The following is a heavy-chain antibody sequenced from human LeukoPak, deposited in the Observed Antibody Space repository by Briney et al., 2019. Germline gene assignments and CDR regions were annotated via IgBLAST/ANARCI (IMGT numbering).Heavy chain of an antibody. CDR3: ARESTSDTAMISP. Sequence: ASVKVSCKASGGTFSSYAISWVRQAPGQGLEWMGGIIPIFGTANYAQKFQGRVTITADESTSTAYMELSSLRSEDTAVYYCARESTSDTAMISPWGQGTLVTVSS. CDR1: GGTFSSYA. D-gene: IGHD5-18*01. CDR2: IIPIFGTA. V-gene: IGHV1-69*13. J-gene: IGHJ5*02.